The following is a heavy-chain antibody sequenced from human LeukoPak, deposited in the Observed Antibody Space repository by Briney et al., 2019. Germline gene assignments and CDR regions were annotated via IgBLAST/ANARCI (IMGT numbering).Heavy chain of an antibody. J-gene: IGHJ6*02. CDR1: GGSNSSYY. CDR3: AGVDSSTYCSGGSCYPDYYYGMDV. Sequence: SETLSLTCTVSGGSNSSYYWSWIRQPPGKGLEWIGYIYYSGSTNHNPSLKSRVTISVDTSKNHFSLKLSSETAADTAVYYCAGVDSSTYCSGGSCYPDYYYGMDVWGQVTTVTVSS. V-gene: IGHV4-59*01. D-gene: IGHD2-15*01. CDR2: IYYSGST.